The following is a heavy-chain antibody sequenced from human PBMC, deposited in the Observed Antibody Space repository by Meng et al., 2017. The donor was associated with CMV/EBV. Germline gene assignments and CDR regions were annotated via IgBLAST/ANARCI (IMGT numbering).Heavy chain of an antibody. J-gene: IGHJ5*02. CDR1: GGSVSSGSYY. CDR3: ASEGYDFWSASPPRGWFDP. V-gene: IGHV4-61*01. CDR2: IYYSGST. D-gene: IGHD3-3*01. Sequence: SETLSLTCTVSGGSVSSGSYYWSWIRQPPGKGLEWIGYIYYSGSTNYNPSLKSRVTISVDTSKNQFSLKLSSVTAADTAVYYCASEGYDFWSASPPRGWFDPWGQGTLVTVSS.